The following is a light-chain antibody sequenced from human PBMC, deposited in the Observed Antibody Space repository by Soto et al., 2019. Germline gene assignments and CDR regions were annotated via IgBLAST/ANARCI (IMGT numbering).Light chain of an antibody. CDR2: DNN. J-gene: IGLJ1*01. CDR1: SSNIGNNY. Sequence: QSVLTQPPSVSAAPGQKVTISCSGSSSNIGNNYVSWYQQLPGTAPKLLIYDNNKRPSGIPDRFSGSKSGTSATLGITGLQIGDEADYYCGTWDSSLSAVVFGTGTKVTVL. V-gene: IGLV1-51*01. CDR3: GTWDSSLSAVV.